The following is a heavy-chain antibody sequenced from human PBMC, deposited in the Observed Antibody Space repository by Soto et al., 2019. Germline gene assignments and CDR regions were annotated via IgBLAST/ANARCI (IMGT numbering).Heavy chain of an antibody. V-gene: IGHV4-59*01. CDR1: GGSLNPYS. J-gene: IGHJ4*02. CDR3: VRANYFDF. Sequence: QVQLQESGPGLVKPSETLSLTGTVSGGSLNPYSWCWFRQPPGKGLEWIGSIYYRGSSNSNPSLKSRLTISVDTCKNQFSLKLSSVTAADTARYYCVRANYFDFWGQGTLVTVSS. CDR2: IYYRGSS.